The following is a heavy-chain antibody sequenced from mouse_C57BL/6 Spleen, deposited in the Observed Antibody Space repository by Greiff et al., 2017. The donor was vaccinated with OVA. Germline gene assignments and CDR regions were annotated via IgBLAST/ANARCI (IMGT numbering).Heavy chain of an antibody. CDR1: GYTFTDYY. D-gene: IGHD3-1*01. Sequence: VQLQQSGPELVKPGASVKISCKASGYTFTDYYMNWVKQSHGKSLEWIGDINPNNGGTSYNQKFKGKATLTVDKSSSTAYMELRSLTSEDSAVYYCAREALEYFDYWGQGTTLTVSS. V-gene: IGHV1-26*01. J-gene: IGHJ2*01. CDR2: INPNNGGT. CDR3: AREALEYFDY.